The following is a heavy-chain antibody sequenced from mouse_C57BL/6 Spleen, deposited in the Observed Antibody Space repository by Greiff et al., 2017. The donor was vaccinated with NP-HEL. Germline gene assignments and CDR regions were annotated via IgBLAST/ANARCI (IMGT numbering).Heavy chain of an antibody. CDR3: ARSPYYYGSSYEGYFDY. CDR1: GYTFTSYW. V-gene: IGHV1-64*01. J-gene: IGHJ2*01. D-gene: IGHD1-1*01. Sequence: QVQLQQPGAELVKPGASVKLSCKASGYTFTSYWMHWVKQRPGQGLEWIGMIHPNSGSTNYNEKFKSKATLTVDKSSSTAYMQLSSLTSEDSAVYYCARSPYYYGSSYEGYFDYWGQGTTLTVSS. CDR2: IHPNSGST.